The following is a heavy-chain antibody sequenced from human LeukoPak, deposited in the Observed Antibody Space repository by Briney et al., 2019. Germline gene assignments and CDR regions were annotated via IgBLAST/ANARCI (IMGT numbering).Heavy chain of an antibody. D-gene: IGHD6-13*01. Sequence: PSETLSLTCAVYGGSFSGYYWSWIRQPPGKGLEWIGEINHSGSTNYNPSLKSRVTISVDTSKNQFSLKLSSVTAADTAVYYCARTGYSSSWYYWDYYYYYMDVWGKGTTVTISS. CDR3: ARTGYSSSWYYWDYYYYYMDV. V-gene: IGHV4-34*01. CDR1: GGSFSGYY. J-gene: IGHJ6*03. CDR2: INHSGST.